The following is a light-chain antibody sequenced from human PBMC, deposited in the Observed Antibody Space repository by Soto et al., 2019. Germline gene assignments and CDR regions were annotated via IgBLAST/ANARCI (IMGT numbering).Light chain of an antibody. CDR2: EFT. CDR1: SADLGGYNY. Sequence: QSALTQPPSASGSPGQSVTISCTGISADLGGYNYVSWYQQHPGKAPRLIIYEFTKRPSGVPDRFSGSNSANTASLTVSGLQAEDEADYYCGSYTDTNTVLFGGGTKLTVL. V-gene: IGLV2-8*01. CDR3: GSYTDTNTVL. J-gene: IGLJ2*01.